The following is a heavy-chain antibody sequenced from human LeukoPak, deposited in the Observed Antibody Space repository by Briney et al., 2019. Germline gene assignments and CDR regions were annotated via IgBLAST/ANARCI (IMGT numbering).Heavy chain of an antibody. D-gene: IGHD3-16*01. CDR3: AKTIGGYYYYYGMDV. J-gene: IGHJ6*02. CDR1: GFTFSSYS. Sequence: GGSLRLSCAASGFTFSSYSMNWVRQAPGKGLEWVSAISGSGGSTYYADSVKGRFTISRDNSKNTLYLQMNSLRAEDTAVYYCAKTIGGYYYYYGMDVWGQGTTVTVSS. CDR2: ISGSGGST. V-gene: IGHV3-23*01.